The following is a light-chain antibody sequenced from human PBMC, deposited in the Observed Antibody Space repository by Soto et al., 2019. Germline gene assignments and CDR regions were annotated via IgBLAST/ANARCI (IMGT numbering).Light chain of an antibody. V-gene: IGKV3-20*01. Sequence: EIVLTQSPCTLSFSPWERSTLSCMASHSVSSTYVAWYQQKSGQAPRLLIYGASSRATGIPDRFSGSGSGTDFTLTISRLEPEDFAVYYCHQYVSSWTFGQGTNVDIK. CDR3: HQYVSSWT. J-gene: IGKJ1*01. CDR2: GAS. CDR1: HSVSSTY.